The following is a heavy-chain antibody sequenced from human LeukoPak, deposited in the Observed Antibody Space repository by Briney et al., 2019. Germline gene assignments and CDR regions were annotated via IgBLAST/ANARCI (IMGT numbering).Heavy chain of an antibody. CDR2: ISGSGGST. CDR3: AKDNIVVVPAANYFDY. D-gene: IGHD2-2*01. Sequence: PGGSLRLSCAASGFTFSSYAMSWVRQAPGKGLEWVSAISGSGGSTYYADSVKGRFTISRDNSKNTLYLQMNSLRAEDTAVYYCAKDNIVVVPAANYFDYWGQGTLVTVSS. V-gene: IGHV3-23*01. CDR1: GFTFSSYA. J-gene: IGHJ4*02.